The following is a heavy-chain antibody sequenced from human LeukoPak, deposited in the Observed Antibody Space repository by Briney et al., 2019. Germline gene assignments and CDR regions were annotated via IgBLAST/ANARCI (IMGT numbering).Heavy chain of an antibody. V-gene: IGHV3-74*01. J-gene: IGHJ4*02. CDR1: GFTFSSYA. D-gene: IGHD1-1*01. CDR3: ARGGTSPIDS. Sequence: GGSLRLSCAASGFTFSSYAMTWVRQAPGKGLVWVSRMNSDGSSTTYADSVKGRFTISRDNAKNTLYLQMNSLRAEDTAVYYCARGGTSPIDSWGQGTLVTVSS. CDR2: MNSDGSST.